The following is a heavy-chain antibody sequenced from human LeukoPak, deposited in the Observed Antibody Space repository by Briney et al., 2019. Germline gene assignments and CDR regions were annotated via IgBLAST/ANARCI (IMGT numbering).Heavy chain of an antibody. J-gene: IGHJ4*02. V-gene: IGHV3-21*04. D-gene: IGHD1-26*01. CDR2: ISYTGTYI. Sequence: PGVSLRLSCAASGFTFSSYWMSWVRQAPGKGLEWVSSISYTGTYIYYADSVKGRFTISRDNAQNSLYLQMNSLRAEDTAIYYCVRDRGTYRPIDYWGQGTLVTVSS. CDR1: GFTFSSYW. CDR3: VRDRGTYRPIDY.